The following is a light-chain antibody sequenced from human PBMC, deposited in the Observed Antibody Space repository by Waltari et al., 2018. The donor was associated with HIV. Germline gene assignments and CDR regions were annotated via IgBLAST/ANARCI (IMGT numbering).Light chain of an antibody. CDR2: YST. Sequence: SVLPLPPSKPAAPGQTVTIPCTGYNSNLGPNDLTCYQQLPAASPRLIIYYSTKRPSLISDRCSSSKSDTTATLDIAGLQPGDEAMYYCGTRDNDLGPVVLGGGTWVTVL. CDR1: NSNLGPND. V-gene: IGLV1-51*01. CDR3: GTRDNDLGPVV. J-gene: IGLJ2*01.